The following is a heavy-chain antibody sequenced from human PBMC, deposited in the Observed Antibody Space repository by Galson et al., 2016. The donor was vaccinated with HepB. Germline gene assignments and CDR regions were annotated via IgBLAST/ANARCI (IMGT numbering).Heavy chain of an antibody. CDR2: ISSSSSYI. D-gene: IGHD1-26*01. J-gene: IGHJ4*02. CDR1: GFTFSSYS. V-gene: IGHV3-21*01. Sequence: SLRLSCAASGFTFSSYSMNWVRQAPGEGLEWVSSISSSSSYIYYADSVKGRFTISRDNAKNSLYLQMNSLRAEDTAVYYCARVDIVGAIFDYWGQGTLVTVSS. CDR3: ARVDIVGAIFDY.